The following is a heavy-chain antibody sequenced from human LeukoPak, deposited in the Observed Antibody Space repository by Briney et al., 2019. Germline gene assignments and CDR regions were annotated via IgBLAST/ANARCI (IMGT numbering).Heavy chain of an antibody. CDR3: ARDTAYYDSSGYYRSDAFDI. V-gene: IGHV1-69*13. CDR1: GGTLSSYA. D-gene: IGHD3-22*01. J-gene: IGHJ3*02. CDR2: IIPIFGTA. Sequence: SVKVSCKASGGTLSSYAISRVRQAPGQGLEWMGGIIPIFGTANYAQKFQGRVTITADESTSTAYMELSSLRSEDTAVYYCARDTAYYDSSGYYRSDAFDIWGQGTMVTVSS.